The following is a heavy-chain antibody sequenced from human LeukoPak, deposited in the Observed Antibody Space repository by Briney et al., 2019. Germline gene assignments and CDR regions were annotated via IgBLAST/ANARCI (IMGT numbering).Heavy chain of an antibody. CDR3: ARVSPSHYGVYFDY. V-gene: IGHV3-7*03. D-gene: IGHD4-17*01. CDR2: IEQDGSEK. J-gene: IGHJ4*02. Sequence: PGGSLRLSCAASGFTFSSYWMSWVRQAPGKGLGWVANIEQDGSEKYYVDSVKGRFTISRDNAKNSLYLQMNSLRAEDTAVYYCARVSPSHYGVYFDYWGQGTLVTVSS. CDR1: GFTFSSYW.